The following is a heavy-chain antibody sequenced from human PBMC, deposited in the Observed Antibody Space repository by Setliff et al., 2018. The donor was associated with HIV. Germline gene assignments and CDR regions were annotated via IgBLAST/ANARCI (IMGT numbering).Heavy chain of an antibody. D-gene: IGHD3-10*01. CDR2: IKQDGREK. CDR3: ADPPSGY. Sequence: PGGSLRLSCAASGFTFNSYSMNWVRQAPGKGLEWVANIKQDGREKYYVDSVKGRFTVSRDNAKNSLSLQMNSLRVEDTAVYYCADPPSGYWGQGTLVTVSS. J-gene: IGHJ4*02. V-gene: IGHV3-7*01. CDR1: GFTFNSYS.